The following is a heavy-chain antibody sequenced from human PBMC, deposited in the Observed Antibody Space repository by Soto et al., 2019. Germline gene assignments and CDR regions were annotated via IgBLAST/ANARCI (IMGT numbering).Heavy chain of an antibody. CDR2: ILVDGRT. Sequence: SLRLSCAASGFICSSYDMSWVRQAPGKGLEWVSTILVDGRTFYVDSVKGRFTISRDSSQNTVYLQMNSLTAGDTALYYCAKATATGGGAFDICGQGTMVTVSS. CDR3: AKATATGGGAFDI. J-gene: IGHJ3*02. V-gene: IGHV3-23*01. CDR1: GFICSSYD. D-gene: IGHD2-8*02.